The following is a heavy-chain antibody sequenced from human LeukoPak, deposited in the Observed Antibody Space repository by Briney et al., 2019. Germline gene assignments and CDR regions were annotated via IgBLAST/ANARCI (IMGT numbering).Heavy chain of an antibody. J-gene: IGHJ6*03. Sequence: GGSLRLSCAASGFTFSSYAMSWVRQAPGKGLEWVSTISGSGGSTYHADSVKGRFTISRDNSKNTLYLQMNSLRAEDTAVYYCAKIKAPIAAAGSYYYYMDVWGKGTTVTVSS. D-gene: IGHD6-13*01. CDR2: ISGSGGST. CDR1: GFTFSSYA. CDR3: AKIKAPIAAAGSYYYYMDV. V-gene: IGHV3-23*01.